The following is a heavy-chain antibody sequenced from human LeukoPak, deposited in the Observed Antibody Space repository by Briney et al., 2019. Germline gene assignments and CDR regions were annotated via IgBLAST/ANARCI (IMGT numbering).Heavy chain of an antibody. CDR1: GYTFSGFA. D-gene: IGHD3-10*01. J-gene: IGHJ4*02. CDR3: ARVKGYFDSGNYYGFFDY. Sequence: GGSLRLSCEVSGYTFSGFAVSWVRQAPGKGLEWVSTISHTSGTTYYADSVKGRFSISRDNSKNTLSLQMRSLRAEDTALYRCARVKGYFDSGNYYGFFDYWGQGTLVTVSS. V-gene: IGHV3-23*01. CDR2: ISHTSGTT.